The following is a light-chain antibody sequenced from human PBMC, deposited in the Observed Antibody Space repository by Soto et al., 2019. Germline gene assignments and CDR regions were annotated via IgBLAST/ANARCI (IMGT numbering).Light chain of an antibody. Sequence: DIQMTQCPSSLSASVGDRVTVTCRASQSISSYLNWYQQKPGKAPKLLIYAASSLQSGVPSRFSGSGSGTDFTLTISSLQPEDFATYYCQQSYSTSITFGQGTRLEI. V-gene: IGKV1-39*01. CDR2: AAS. J-gene: IGKJ5*01. CDR1: QSISSY. CDR3: QQSYSTSIT.